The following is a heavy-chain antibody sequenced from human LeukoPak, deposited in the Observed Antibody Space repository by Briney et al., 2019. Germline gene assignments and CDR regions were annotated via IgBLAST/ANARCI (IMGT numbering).Heavy chain of an antibody. CDR3: AKGRKTCSSTSCYTFPGCWFDP. J-gene: IGHJ5*02. Sequence: PGGSLRLSCAASGFTFSSYAMSWVRQAPGKGLEWVSAISGSGGSTYYADSVKGRFTISRDNSKNTLYLQMNSLRAEDTAVYYCAKGRKTCSSTSCYTFPGCWFDPWGQGTLVTVSS. CDR2: ISGSGGST. D-gene: IGHD2-2*02. CDR1: GFTFSSYA. V-gene: IGHV3-23*01.